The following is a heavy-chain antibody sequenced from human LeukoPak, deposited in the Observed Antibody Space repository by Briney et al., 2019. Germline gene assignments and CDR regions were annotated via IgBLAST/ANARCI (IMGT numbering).Heavy chain of an antibody. CDR3: AKDLGIAATGTGNWFDP. Sequence: PGGSLRLSCAASGFTFSSYGMSWVRQAPGKGLEWVSAISDSGGSTYYADSVKGRFTISRDNSKNTLYLQMNSLRAEDTAVYYCAKDLGIAATGTGNWFDPWGQGTLVTVSS. J-gene: IGHJ5*02. CDR2: ISDSGGST. CDR1: GFTFSSYG. V-gene: IGHV3-23*01. D-gene: IGHD6-13*01.